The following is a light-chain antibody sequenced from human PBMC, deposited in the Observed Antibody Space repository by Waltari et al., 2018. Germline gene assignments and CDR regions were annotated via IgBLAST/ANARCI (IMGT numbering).Light chain of an antibody. CDR1: SSDVVGYNY. V-gene: IGLV2-14*01. CDR3: SSYTSSSTWE. CDR2: DVS. Sequence: QSALTQPASVSGSPGQSLTISCTGTSSDVVGYNYVSWYQQHPGKAPKLMIYDVSNRPSGVSNRFSGSKSGNTASLTISGLQAEDEADYYCSSYTSSSTWEFGGGTKLTVL. J-gene: IGLJ3*02.